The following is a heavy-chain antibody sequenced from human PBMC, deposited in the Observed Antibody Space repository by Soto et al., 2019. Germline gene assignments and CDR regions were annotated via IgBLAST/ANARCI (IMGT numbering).Heavy chain of an antibody. CDR2: ISSSSSYI. CDR3: ARGYCSSTSCYLFDAFDI. CDR1: GFTFSSYS. J-gene: IGHJ3*02. V-gene: IGHV3-21*01. Sequence: EVQLVESGGGLVKPGGSLRLSCAASGFTFSSYSMNWVRQAPGKGLEWVSSISSSSSYIYYADSVKGRFTISRDNAQNSLYLQMNSLRAEDTAVYYGARGYCSSTSCYLFDAFDIWGQGTMVTVSS. D-gene: IGHD2-2*01.